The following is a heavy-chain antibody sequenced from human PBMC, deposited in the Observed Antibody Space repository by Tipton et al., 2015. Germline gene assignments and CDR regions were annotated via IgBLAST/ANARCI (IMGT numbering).Heavy chain of an antibody. CDR3: AKRKAGGRWYGEDS. J-gene: IGHJ4*02. CDR2: ISGGGDTT. Sequence: SLRLSCAASGFTFSDYAMTWVRQAPGKGLEWVSAISGGGDTTSYADSVKGRFTISRDDSKNTLCLQMNSLRVEDTAVYFCAKRKAGGRWYGEDSWGPGSLVTVSS. V-gene: IGHV3-23*01. CDR1: GFTFSDYA. D-gene: IGHD6-13*01.